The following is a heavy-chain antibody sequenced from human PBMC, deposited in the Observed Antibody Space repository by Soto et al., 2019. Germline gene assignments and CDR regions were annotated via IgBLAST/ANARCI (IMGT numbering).Heavy chain of an antibody. CDR2: INSDGSST. J-gene: IGHJ6*02. V-gene: IGHV3-74*01. CDR3: AGVRVTMIPYGMDV. CDR1: GFTFSSYW. D-gene: IGHD3-22*01. Sequence: GGSLRLSCAASGFTFSSYWMHWVRQAPGKGLVWVSRINSDGSSTSYADSVKGRFTISRDNAKNTLYLQMNSLRAEDTAVYYCAGVRVTMIPYGMDVWGQGTTVTVSS.